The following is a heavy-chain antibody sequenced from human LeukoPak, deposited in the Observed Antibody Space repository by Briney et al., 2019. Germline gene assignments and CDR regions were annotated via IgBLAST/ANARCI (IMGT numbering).Heavy chain of an antibody. CDR3: ARAAGGAPGDY. V-gene: IGHV1-2*02. D-gene: IGHD4/OR15-4a*01. CDR1: GYTXTGYY. CDR2: INPNSGGT. J-gene: IGHJ4*02. Sequence: ASVKVSCKTSGYTXTGYYMHWVRQAPGQGPEWMGWINPNSGGTSYAQKFQGRVTLTRDTSISTAYMELSGLRSDDTAMYYCARAAGGAPGDYWGQGILVTVSS.